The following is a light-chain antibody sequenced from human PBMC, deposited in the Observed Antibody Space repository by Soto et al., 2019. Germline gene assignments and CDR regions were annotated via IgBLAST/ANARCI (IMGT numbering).Light chain of an antibody. CDR1: SSDVGGYNY. V-gene: IGLV2-14*01. CDR3: SSYTSSRAYV. Sequence: QSALAQPASVSGSPGQSITISCTGTSSDVGGYNYVSWYQQQSGKAPKLMIHEVSNRPSGVSNRFSGSKSGNTASLTISGLQAEDEADYYCSSYTSSRAYVFAIGTKVTVL. J-gene: IGLJ1*01. CDR2: EVS.